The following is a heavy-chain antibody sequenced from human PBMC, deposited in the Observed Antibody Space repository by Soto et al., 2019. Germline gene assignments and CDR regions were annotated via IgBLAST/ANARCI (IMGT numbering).Heavy chain of an antibody. Sequence: QVQLVQSGIEVREPGAWVKVSCRASAYIFNKHLMHWVRQAPGQGPEWMGYISLGGGTTGYAQKFQVRVTVTRDTSTSTVYMELNSLTSEDTAVYYCASELYGGPFDNWGQGTLVTVSS. CDR3: ASELYGGPFDN. CDR1: AYIFNKHL. V-gene: IGHV1-46*02. CDR2: ISLGGGTT. J-gene: IGHJ4*02. D-gene: IGHD4-17*01.